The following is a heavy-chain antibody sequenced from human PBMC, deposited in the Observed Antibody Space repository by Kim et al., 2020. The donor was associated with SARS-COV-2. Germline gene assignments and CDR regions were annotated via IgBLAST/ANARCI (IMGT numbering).Heavy chain of an antibody. CDR2: LSGSGGST. J-gene: IGHJ4*02. CDR1: GFTFSGYA. Sequence: GGSLRLSCAASGFTFSGYAMNWVRQAPGKGPEWVAALSGSGGSTYYADSVKGRFTISRDNSNKTLYLQMNSLRAEDSAIYFCARDRQQIAPLFLLDNWGQGTLVTVSS. D-gene: IGHD6-6*01. CDR3: ARDRQQIAPLFLLDN. V-gene: IGHV3-23*01.